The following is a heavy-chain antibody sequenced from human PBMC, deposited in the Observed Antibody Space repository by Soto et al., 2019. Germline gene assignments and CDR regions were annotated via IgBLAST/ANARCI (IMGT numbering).Heavy chain of an antibody. V-gene: IGHV3-7*03. D-gene: IGHD1-1*01. CDR1: GFTFSNYW. CDR2: INEHGSEM. CDR3: LSFWTDS. Sequence: GGSLRLSCAASGFTFSNYWINWVRQAPGEGLEWVANINEHGSEMHYVDSVKGRFTISRDNAKNSVYLQMNSLRAEDTAVYYCLSFWTDSWGQGSLVTVSS. J-gene: IGHJ4*02.